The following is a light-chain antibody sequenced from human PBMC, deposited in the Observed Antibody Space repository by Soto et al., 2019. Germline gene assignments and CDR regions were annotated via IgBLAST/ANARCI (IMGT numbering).Light chain of an antibody. J-gene: IGKJ1*01. V-gene: IGKV1-5*01. CDR3: KQPRT. Sequence: DIQMTQSPSTLSASVGDRVTITCRASQSISSWLAWYQQKPGKAPKLLIYYASSLESGVPSRFSGSGSGTEIKLTIRSLQPDDFATYYCKQPRTFGQGTKVEIK. CDR1: QSISSW. CDR2: YAS.